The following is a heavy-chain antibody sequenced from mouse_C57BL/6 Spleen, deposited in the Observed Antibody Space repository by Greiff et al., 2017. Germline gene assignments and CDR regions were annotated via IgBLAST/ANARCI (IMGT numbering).Heavy chain of an antibody. CDR2: IYPGDGDT. V-gene: IGHV1-82*01. D-gene: IGHD3-3*01. J-gene: IGHJ2*01. Sequence: QVQLQQSGPELVKPGASVKISCKASGYAFRSSWMNWVKQRPGKGLEWIGRIYPGDGDTNYNGKFKGKATLTADKSSSTAYMQLSSLTSEDSAVYFCARGGQDYWGQGTTLTVSS. CDR3: ARGGQDY. CDR1: GYAFRSSW.